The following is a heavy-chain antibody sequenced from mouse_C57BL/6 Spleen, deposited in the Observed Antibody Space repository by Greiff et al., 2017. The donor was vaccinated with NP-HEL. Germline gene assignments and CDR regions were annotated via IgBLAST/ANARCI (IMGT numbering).Heavy chain of an antibody. J-gene: IGHJ2*01. V-gene: IGHV1-63*01. CDR3: ARSQTGTDFDY. CDR1: GYTFTNYW. Sequence: VQLQQSGAELVRPGTSVKMSCKASGYTFTNYWIGWAKQRPGHGLEWIGDIYPGGGYTNYNEKFKGKATLTADKSSSTAYRQFSSLTSEDSAISYFARSQTGTDFDYWGQGTTLTVSS. D-gene: IGHD4-1*01. CDR2: IYPGGGYT.